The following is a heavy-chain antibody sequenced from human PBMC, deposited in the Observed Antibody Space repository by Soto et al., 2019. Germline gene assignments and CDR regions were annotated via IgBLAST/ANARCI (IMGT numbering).Heavy chain of an antibody. CDR3: ARDRCGGGDCSRTYAFDI. Sequence: GGSLRLSCAASGFNFSIYTMNWVRQAPGKGLEWVSSISSSNRYIYYADSVKGRFTISRDDAKNSLYLQMNSLRAEDTAVYYCARDRCGGGDCSRTYAFDIRGQGTQVTVS. D-gene: IGHD2-21*02. CDR1: GFNFSIYT. V-gene: IGHV3-21*01. CDR2: ISSSNRYI. J-gene: IGHJ3*02.